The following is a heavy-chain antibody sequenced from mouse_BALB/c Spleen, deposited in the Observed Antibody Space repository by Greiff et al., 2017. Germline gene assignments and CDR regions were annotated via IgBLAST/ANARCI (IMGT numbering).Heavy chain of an antibody. D-gene: IGHD3-1*01. J-gene: IGHJ4*01. CDR3: ARGSSGYHYYAMDY. CDR2: INPYNDGT. CDR1: GYTFTSYV. Sequence: VQLQQSGPELVKPGASVKMSCKASGYTFTSYVMHWVKQKPGQGLEWIGYINPYNDGTKYNEKFKGKATLTSDKSSSTAYMELSSLTSEDSAVYYCARGSSGYHYYAMDYWGQGTSVTVSS. V-gene: IGHV1-14*01.